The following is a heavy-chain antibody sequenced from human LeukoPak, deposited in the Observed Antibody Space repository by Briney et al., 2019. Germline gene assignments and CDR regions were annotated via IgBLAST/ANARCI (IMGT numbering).Heavy chain of an antibody. V-gene: IGHV1-8*01. J-gene: IGHJ4*02. Sequence: GASVKVSCKASGYTFTGYDINWVRQATGQGLEWMGWMNPNSGNTGYAQKFQGRVTMTRDTSISTAYMELSSLRSEDTAVYYCARVTPDFWSGYRNYWGQGTLVTVSS. CDR2: MNPNSGNT. CDR1: GYTFTGYD. D-gene: IGHD3-3*01. CDR3: ARVTPDFWSGYRNY.